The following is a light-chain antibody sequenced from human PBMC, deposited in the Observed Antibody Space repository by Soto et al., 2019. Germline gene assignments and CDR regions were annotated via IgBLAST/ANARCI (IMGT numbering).Light chain of an antibody. CDR2: EVS. CDR3: SSYTGSRTLV. J-gene: IGLJ3*02. CDR1: SSDVGDYNY. Sequence: QSVLTQPASMSGSPGQSITISCTGTSSDVGDYNYVSWYQQHPGKAPKLMIYEVSNRPSGVSNRFSGSKFGNTASLTISGLQAEDEADYYCSSYTGSRTLVFGGGTKVTVL. V-gene: IGLV2-14*01.